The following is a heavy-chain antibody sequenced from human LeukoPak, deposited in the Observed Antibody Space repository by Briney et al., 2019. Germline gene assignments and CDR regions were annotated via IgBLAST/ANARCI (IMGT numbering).Heavy chain of an antibody. CDR1: GGSISSGGYS. CDR3: ASSRGDSSSLDY. J-gene: IGHJ4*02. D-gene: IGHD6-6*01. CDR2: IYHSGST. V-gene: IGHV4-30-2*01. Sequence: SETLSLTCAVSGGSISSGGYSWSWIRQPPGKGLEWIVYIYHSGSTYYNPSLKSRVTISVDRSKNQFSLKLSSVTAADTAVYYCASSRGDSSSLDYWGQGTLVTVSS.